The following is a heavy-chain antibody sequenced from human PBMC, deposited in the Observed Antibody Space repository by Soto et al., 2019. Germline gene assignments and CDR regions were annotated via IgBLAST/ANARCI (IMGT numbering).Heavy chain of an antibody. Sequence: LSLTCTVSGDFISYYSWAWIRQSAGKGLEWIGRVYSTGTIFYNPSLKSRATMSVDTSKNQFSLKLTSVNAADTAVYYCARDEFGRNPRALDHWGQGTLVTVYS. CDR2: VYSTGTI. J-gene: IGHJ5*02. CDR1: GDFISYYS. D-gene: IGHD3-10*01. CDR3: ARDEFGRNPRALDH. V-gene: IGHV4-4*07.